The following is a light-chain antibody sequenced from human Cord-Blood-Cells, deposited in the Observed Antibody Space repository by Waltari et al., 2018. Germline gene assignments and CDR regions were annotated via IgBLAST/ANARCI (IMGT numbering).Light chain of an antibody. CDR3: QQSYCTPVT. CDR1: QSISSY. CDR2: AAS. V-gene: IGKV1-39*01. J-gene: IGKJ5*01. Sequence: PMTQSPSSPFASCGDRVHITCRASQSISSYLNWYQQKPGKAPKLLIYAASSLQSGVPSRFSGSGSGTDFTLTISSLQPEDFATYYCQQSYCTPVTFGQGTRLEIK.